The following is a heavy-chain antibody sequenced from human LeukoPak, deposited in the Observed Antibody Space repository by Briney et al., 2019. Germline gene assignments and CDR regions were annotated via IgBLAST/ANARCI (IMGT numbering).Heavy chain of an antibody. V-gene: IGHV3-49*03. CDR1: GFTFGDYA. Sequence: GGSLRLSWTASGFTFGDYAMSWFRQAPGKGLEWVGFIRSKAYGGTTEYAASVKGRFTISRDDSKSIAYLQMNSLKPEDTAVYSCTRAMKSIFGVVIIPFYFDHWGQGTLSPSPQ. CDR2: IRSKAYGGTT. J-gene: IGHJ5*02. D-gene: IGHD3-3*01. CDR3: TRAMKSIFGVVIIPFYFDH.